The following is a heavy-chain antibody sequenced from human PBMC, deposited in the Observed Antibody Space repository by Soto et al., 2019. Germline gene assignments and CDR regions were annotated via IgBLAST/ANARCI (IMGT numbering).Heavy chain of an antibody. Sequence: QVQLQESGPGLVKPSDTLSLTCPVSGTSIKSYYWTWIRQPPGKGLEWIGYIYYTGSTDYNPSLRGRVTIAVDTSKTQFSLKLTSVTVADTAVYFCARSMDTGYYYYGMDVWGQGTTVTVSS. V-gene: IGHV4-59*07. CDR2: IYYTGST. CDR1: GTSIKSYY. J-gene: IGHJ6*02. CDR3: ARSMDTGYYYYGMDV.